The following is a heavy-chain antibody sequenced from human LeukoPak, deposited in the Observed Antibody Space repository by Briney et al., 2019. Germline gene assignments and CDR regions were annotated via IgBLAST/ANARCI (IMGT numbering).Heavy chain of an antibody. J-gene: IGHJ4*02. CDR2: IYYSGST. CDR3: ARLLEYCGGDCYPAGEFDY. V-gene: IGHV4-59*01. Sequence: PSETLSLTCTVSGGSISSYYWSWIRQPPGKGLEWIGYIYYSGSTNYNPSLKSRVTISVDTSKNQFSLKLSSVTAADTAVYYCARLLEYCGGDCYPAGEFDYWGQGTLVTVSS. CDR1: GGSISSYY. D-gene: IGHD2-21*02.